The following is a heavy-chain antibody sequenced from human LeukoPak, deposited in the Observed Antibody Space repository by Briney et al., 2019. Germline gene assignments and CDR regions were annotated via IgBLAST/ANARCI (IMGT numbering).Heavy chain of an antibody. CDR2: VDHTGST. D-gene: IGHD4-11*01. CDR1: DDSITMYY. Sequence: SETLSLTCSVSDDSITMYYWTWIRQPPGKGLEWIGYVDHTGSTNFNPSLNGRVSISRDTSKNLFSLRLRSVTATDTAVYFCARGRVSSSTWYSTYYYYFYMDVWGKGTTVTVSS. V-gene: IGHV4-59*01. J-gene: IGHJ6*03. CDR3: ARGRVSSSTWYSTYYYYFYMDV.